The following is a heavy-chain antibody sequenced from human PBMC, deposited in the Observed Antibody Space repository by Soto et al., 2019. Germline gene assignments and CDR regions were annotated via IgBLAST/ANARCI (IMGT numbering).Heavy chain of an antibody. D-gene: IGHD5-12*01. CDR1: VFTFDDYA. Sequence: SLRLSCAASVFTFDDYAMHWVRQAPGKGLEWVSGISCNSGSIGYADSVKGRFTISRDNAKNSLYLQMNSLRAEDTALYYCAKGPIVATIDDAFDIWGQGTMVTVSS. V-gene: IGHV3-9*01. CDR3: AKGPIVATIDDAFDI. J-gene: IGHJ3*02. CDR2: ISCNSGSI.